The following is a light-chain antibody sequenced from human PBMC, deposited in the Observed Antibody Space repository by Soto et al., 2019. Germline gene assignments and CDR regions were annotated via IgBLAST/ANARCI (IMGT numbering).Light chain of an antibody. CDR2: GNS. CDR3: KSYDSNLGAHYV. Sequence: QSALAQPPSVSGAPGQRVTISCTGSSSNIGATYDVQWYQQLPGTAPKLLIYGNSNRPSGVPDRFSGSKSGTSASLAITGLQAEDEADYYCKSYDSNLGAHYVFGSGTRVTV. J-gene: IGLJ1*01. V-gene: IGLV1-40*01. CDR1: SSNIGATYD.